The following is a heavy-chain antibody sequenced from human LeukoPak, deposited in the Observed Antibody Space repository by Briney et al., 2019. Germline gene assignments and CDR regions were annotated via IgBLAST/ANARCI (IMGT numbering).Heavy chain of an antibody. CDR1: GYTFTSYG. CDR2: IGAYNGNT. Sequence: ASVKVSCKASGYTFTSYGISWVRQAPGQGLEWMGWIGAYNGNTNYAQKLQGRVTMTTDTSTSTAYMELRSLRSDDTAVYYCARANSVAGTGDYWGQGTLVTVSS. V-gene: IGHV1-18*01. D-gene: IGHD6-19*01. J-gene: IGHJ4*02. CDR3: ARANSVAGTGDY.